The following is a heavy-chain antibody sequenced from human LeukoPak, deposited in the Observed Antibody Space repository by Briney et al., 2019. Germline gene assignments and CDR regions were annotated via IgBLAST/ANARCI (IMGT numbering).Heavy chain of an antibody. Sequence: GGSLRLSCAASRFSFDSYAMSWVRQTPGKGLEWVSAIGGSGSDTSYTDSVKGRFTISRDNSKSTLYLQMNSLRAEDTAVYHCAKTLRDLEWLTGELDVWGQGTAVTVSS. D-gene: IGHD3-3*01. V-gene: IGHV3-23*01. CDR2: IGGSGSDT. CDR3: AKTLRDLEWLTGELDV. CDR1: RFSFDSYA. J-gene: IGHJ6*02.